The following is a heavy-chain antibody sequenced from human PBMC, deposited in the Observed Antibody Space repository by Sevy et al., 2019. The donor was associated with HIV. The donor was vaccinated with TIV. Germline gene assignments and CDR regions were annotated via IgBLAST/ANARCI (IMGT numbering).Heavy chain of an antibody. J-gene: IGHJ3*02. Sequence: SETLSLTCAVYGGSFSGYYWSWIRQPPGKGLEWIGEINHSGSTNYNPSLKSRVTISVDTSKNQFSLKLSSVTAADTAVYYCARGPTPGCQVPPCTFDIWGQGTMVTVSS. V-gene: IGHV4-34*01. CDR2: INHSGST. CDR3: ARGPTPGCQVPPCTFDI. D-gene: IGHD2-2*01. CDR1: GGSFSGYY.